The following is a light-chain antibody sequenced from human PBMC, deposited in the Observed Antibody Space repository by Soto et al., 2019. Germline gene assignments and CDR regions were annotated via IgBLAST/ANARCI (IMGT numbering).Light chain of an antibody. Sequence: DIQMTQSPSTLSASVGDRVTITCRASQSISSWLAWYQQKPGKAPKLLIYKASSLESGVTSRFSGSGSGTEFTLTISSLQPDDFAPDYCQQYNSYPWTFGQGTKVEIK. CDR2: KAS. V-gene: IGKV1-5*03. J-gene: IGKJ1*01. CDR1: QSISSW. CDR3: QQYNSYPWT.